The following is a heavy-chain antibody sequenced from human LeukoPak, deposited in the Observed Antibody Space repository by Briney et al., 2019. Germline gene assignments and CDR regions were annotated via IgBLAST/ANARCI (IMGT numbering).Heavy chain of an antibody. CDR1: GGSVSSGSYY. CDR3: AREAPLLPAAAPRPGYYYGMDV. J-gene: IGHJ6*04. V-gene: IGHV4-61*01. Sequence: SETLSLTCTVSGGSVSSGSYYWSWIRQPPGKGLEWIGYIYYSGSTNYNLSLKSRVTISVDTSKNQFSLKLSSVTAADTAVYYCAREAPLLPAAAPRPGYYYGMDVWGKGTTVTVSS. D-gene: IGHD2-2*01. CDR2: IYYSGST.